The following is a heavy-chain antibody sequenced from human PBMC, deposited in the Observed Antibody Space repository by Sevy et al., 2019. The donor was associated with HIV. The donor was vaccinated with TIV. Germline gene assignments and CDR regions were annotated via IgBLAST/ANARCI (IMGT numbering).Heavy chain of an antibody. CDR2: IYHGGST. J-gene: IGHJ4*02. Sequence: SETLSLTCAVSGYSISSGYYWGWIRQPPGKGLERIGSIYHGGSTYYNPSLMSRVTISVDTSKNQFSLKLSSVTAADTAVYYCARARYYDSSAYYYFDYWGQGTLVTVSS. D-gene: IGHD3-22*01. CDR1: GYSISSGYY. CDR3: ARARYYDSSAYYYFDY. V-gene: IGHV4-38-2*01.